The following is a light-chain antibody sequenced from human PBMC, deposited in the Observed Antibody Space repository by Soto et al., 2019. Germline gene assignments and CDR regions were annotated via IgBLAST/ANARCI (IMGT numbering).Light chain of an antibody. CDR3: QQYNSNPLT. CDR1: QSVSSW. Sequence: DIQMTQSPSTLSASVGDRVTITCRASQSVSSWLAWYQQKPGKVPKLLIYKASTLESGVPSRFSGSGSGTEFTLTISSLQPDDFAPYYCQQYNSNPLTFGGGTKVESK. J-gene: IGKJ4*01. V-gene: IGKV1-5*03. CDR2: KAS.